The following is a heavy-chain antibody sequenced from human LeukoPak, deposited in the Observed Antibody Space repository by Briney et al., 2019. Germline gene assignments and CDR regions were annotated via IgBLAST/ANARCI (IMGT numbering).Heavy chain of an antibody. J-gene: IGHJ4*02. CDR2: IFNSGTTI. D-gene: IGHD4-17*01. V-gene: IGHV3-11*01. Sequence: PGGPLRLSCAVSGFTFSDWYMSWIRQAPGKGPEWVSYIFNSGTTIYYADSVKGRFTISRDNAMNSLYLHMNSLRAEDTAVYYCARGHYGLDYWGQGTQVTVSS. CDR1: GFTFSDWY. CDR3: ARGHYGLDY.